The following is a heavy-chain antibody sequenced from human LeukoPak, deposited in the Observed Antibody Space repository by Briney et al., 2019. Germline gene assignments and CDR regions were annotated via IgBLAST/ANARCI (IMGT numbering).Heavy chain of an antibody. Sequence: SETLSLTCTVSGGSISSTSYYWDWIRQPPGKGLEWLGSIYYSGSTYYNPSLKSRVTISVDRSKNQFSLKLSSVTAADTAVYYCARGYSSLNWFDPWGQGTLVTVSS. CDR3: ARGYSSLNWFDP. CDR2: IYYSGST. V-gene: IGHV4-39*07. J-gene: IGHJ5*02. CDR1: GGSISSTSYY. D-gene: IGHD6-13*01.